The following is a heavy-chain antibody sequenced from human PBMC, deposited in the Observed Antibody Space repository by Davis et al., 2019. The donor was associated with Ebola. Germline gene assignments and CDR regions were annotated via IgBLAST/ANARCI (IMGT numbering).Heavy chain of an antibody. Sequence: GESLKISYAASGFSFSDYYMSWIRQAPGKGLEWVSYISISSDFTNYADSVKGRFTISRDNAKNSLYLQMNSLRAEDTAVYYCARGPRKMATTNFDYWGQGTLVTVSS. D-gene: IGHD5-24*01. CDR2: ISISSDFT. V-gene: IGHV3-11*06. CDR3: ARGPRKMATTNFDY. CDR1: GFSFSDYY. J-gene: IGHJ4*02.